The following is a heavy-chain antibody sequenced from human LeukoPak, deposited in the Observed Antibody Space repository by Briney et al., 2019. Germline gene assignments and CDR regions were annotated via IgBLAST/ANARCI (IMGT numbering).Heavy chain of an antibody. CDR1: GGTFSSYA. V-gene: IGHV1-69*13. D-gene: IGHD2-2*01. Sequence: ASVKVSCKASGGTFSSYAISWVRQAPGQGLEWMGGIIPIFATANYTQKFQGRVTITADESTSTAYMELSSLRSEDTAVYYCARASTTRCYSCYFDYWGQGTLVTVSS. J-gene: IGHJ4*02. CDR3: ARASTTRCYSCYFDY. CDR2: IIPIFATA.